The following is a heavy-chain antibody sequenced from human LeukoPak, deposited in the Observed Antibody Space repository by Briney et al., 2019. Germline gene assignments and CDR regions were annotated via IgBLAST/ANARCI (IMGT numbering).Heavy chain of an antibody. CDR2: ISAYNGNT. D-gene: IGHD6-13*01. CDR1: GYTFTSYG. CDR3: ARDNQLGVRSYFDY. Sequence: ASVKVSCKASGYTFTSYGISWVRQAPGQGLEWMGWISAYNGNTNYAQKLRGRVTMTTDTSTSTAYMELRSLRSDDTAVYYCARDNQLGVRSYFDYWGQGTLVTVSS. J-gene: IGHJ4*02. V-gene: IGHV1-18*01.